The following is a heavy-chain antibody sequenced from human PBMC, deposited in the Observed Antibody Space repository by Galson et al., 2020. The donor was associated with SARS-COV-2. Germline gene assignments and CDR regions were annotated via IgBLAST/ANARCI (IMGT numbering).Heavy chain of an antibody. D-gene: IGHD5-12*01. CDR3: AGPYSGYDPDYYGMDV. J-gene: IGHJ6*02. CDR2: IYHSGST. CDR1: GGSISSRNS. Sequence: PSQTLSLTCAVSGGSISSRNSWSWVRQPPGKGLEWIGEIYHSGSTNYNPSLKSRATISVDKSKNQFSLKLSSVTAADTAVYYCAGPYSGYDPDYYGMDVWGQGTTVTVSS. V-gene: IGHV4-4*02.